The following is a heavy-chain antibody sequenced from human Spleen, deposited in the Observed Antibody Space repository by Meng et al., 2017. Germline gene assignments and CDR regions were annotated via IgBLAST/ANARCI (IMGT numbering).Heavy chain of an antibody. CDR2: INHSGST. V-gene: IGHV4-34*01. D-gene: IGHD3-10*01. CDR1: GGSCSDYY. CDR3: ASQVFSGLNWFGP. J-gene: IGHJ5*02. Sequence: QVQLPQWGGGLLKPSATLSLTCVGSGGSCSDYYWSWSRQPPEKGLEGIGEINHSGSTNYNPFLESRATISVEKSKNLFSLKLSSVTAADTAVYYCASQVFSGLNWFGPWGQGTLVTVSS.